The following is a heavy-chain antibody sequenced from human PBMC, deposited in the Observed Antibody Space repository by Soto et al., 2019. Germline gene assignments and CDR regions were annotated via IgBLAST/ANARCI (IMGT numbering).Heavy chain of an antibody. J-gene: IGHJ5*02. Sequence: QVQLVQSGAEVKKPGSSVKVSCKASGGTFSSYAISWGRQAPGQGLEWMGGIIPIFGTANYAQKFQGRVTITADESTSTAYMELSSLRSEDTAVYYCARGRHTSNSSGGHRFSWFDPWGQGTLVTVSS. CDR3: ARGRHTSNSSGGHRFSWFDP. CDR1: GGTFSSYA. V-gene: IGHV1-69*01. CDR2: IIPIFGTA. D-gene: IGHD6-19*01.